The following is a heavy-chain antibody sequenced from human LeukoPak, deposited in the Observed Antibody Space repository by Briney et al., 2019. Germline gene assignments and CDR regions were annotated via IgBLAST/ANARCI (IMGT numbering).Heavy chain of an antibody. Sequence: ASVKVSCKASGYTFTGYYMHWVRQAPGQGLEWMGWINPNSGGTNYAQNFQGRVTMTRDTSISTAYMELSRLRSDDTAMYYCARASFSGYYLGYWGQGTLVTVSS. V-gene: IGHV1-2*02. CDR1: GYTFTGYY. J-gene: IGHJ4*02. CDR2: INPNSGGT. D-gene: IGHD3-22*01. CDR3: ARASFSGYYLGY.